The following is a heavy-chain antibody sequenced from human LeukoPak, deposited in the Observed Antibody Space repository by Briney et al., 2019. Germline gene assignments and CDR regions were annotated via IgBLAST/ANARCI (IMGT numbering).Heavy chain of an antibody. V-gene: IGHV3-7*01. J-gene: IGHJ4*02. CDR1: GFTFSSYW. D-gene: IGHD6-19*01. CDR2: IKQDGSEK. Sequence: GGSLRLSCAASGFTFSSYWMTWVRQAPGKGLEWVANIKQDGSEKYFVDSVKGRFTISRDNAKNSLYLQTNSVRAEDTAVYYCAREGLSGGYSSGWSDYWGQGTLVTVSS. CDR3: AREGLSGGYSSGWSDY.